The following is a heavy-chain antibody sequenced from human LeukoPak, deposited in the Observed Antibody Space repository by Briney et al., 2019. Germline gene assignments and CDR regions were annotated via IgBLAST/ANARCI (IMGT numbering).Heavy chain of an antibody. CDR1: GGSINTYY. CDR2: IYSSGST. CDR3: ARVAAAPGTGYYYYMGV. D-gene: IGHD6-13*01. J-gene: IGHJ6*03. V-gene: IGHV4-4*07. Sequence: SETLSLTCSVSGGSINTYYWSWLRQLAGKGLEWIGRIYSSGSTNYNPSLRSRVTMSLDTSKNQFSLKLSSVTAADTAIYYCARVAAAPGTGYYYYMGVWGKGTTVTVSS.